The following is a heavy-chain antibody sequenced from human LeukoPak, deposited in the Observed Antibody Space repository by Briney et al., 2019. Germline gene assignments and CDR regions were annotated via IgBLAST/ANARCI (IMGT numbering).Heavy chain of an antibody. V-gene: IGHV3-73*01. CDR2: IKTKADGYAT. Sequence: GGSLRLSCAASGLTFSGSDMHWVRQASGKGLEWVGRIKTKADGYATAYAASVKGRFAISRDDSKNTAYLQMNSLKTEDTAVYYCTRLVSGIYSFAYWGQGTLVTVSS. CDR1: GLTFSGSD. J-gene: IGHJ4*02. D-gene: IGHD2-15*01. CDR3: TRLVSGIYSFAY.